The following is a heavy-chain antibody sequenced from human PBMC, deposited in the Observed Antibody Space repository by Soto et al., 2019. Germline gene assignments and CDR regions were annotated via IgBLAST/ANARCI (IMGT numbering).Heavy chain of an antibody. CDR3: ARGRCSSTSCYYYYYYGMDV. Sequence: ASVKVSCKASGYTFTSYDINWVRQATGQGLEWMGWVNPNSGNTGYAQKFQGRVTMTRNTSISTAYMELSSLRSEDTAVYYCARGRCSSTSCYYYYYYGMDVWGQGTTVTVSS. CDR2: VNPNSGNT. CDR1: GYTFTSYD. D-gene: IGHD2-2*01. V-gene: IGHV1-8*01. J-gene: IGHJ6*02.